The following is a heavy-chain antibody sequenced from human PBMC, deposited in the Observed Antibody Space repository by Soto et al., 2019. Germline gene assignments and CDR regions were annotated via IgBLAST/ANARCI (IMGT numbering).Heavy chain of an antibody. J-gene: IGHJ4*02. CDR1: GYTFTSYY. V-gene: IGHV1-46*01. Sequence: GTSAKVSCKASGYTFTSYYMHWVRQAPGQGLEWMGIINPSGGSTSYAQKLQGRVTMTTDTSTSTAYMELRSLRSDDTAVYYCARGAPPELDWGQGTLVTVSS. D-gene: IGHD1-7*01. CDR2: INPSGGST. CDR3: ARGAPPELD.